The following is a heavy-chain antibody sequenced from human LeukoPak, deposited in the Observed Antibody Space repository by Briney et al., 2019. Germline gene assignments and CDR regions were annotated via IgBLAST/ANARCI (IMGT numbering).Heavy chain of an antibody. CDR2: INPNNGDT. CDR3: AKYGFSYCSGTSCIPH. V-gene: IGHV1-2*02. CDR1: GYTFTGYY. J-gene: IGHJ4*02. D-gene: IGHD2-2*01. Sequence: ASVKVSCKASGYTFTGYYMHWVRQAPGQGLEWMGWINPNNGDTHYAQKFQGRVTMTRDTSISTAYMELSRLRSDDTAVYYCAKYGFSYCSGTSCIPHWGQGTLVTVSS.